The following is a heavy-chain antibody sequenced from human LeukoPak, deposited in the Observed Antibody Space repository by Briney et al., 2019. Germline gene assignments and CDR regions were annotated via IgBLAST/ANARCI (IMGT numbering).Heavy chain of an antibody. CDR1: GSTFTDYN. J-gene: IGHJ4*02. CDR3: ARDIIGDRLVYLVH. D-gene: IGHD6-19*01. Sequence: AASVKVSCKASGSTFTDYNMQWVRQAPGQGLEWMGWINANSGVTEYAQKFQGRVTVTRDTSISTAYMELTRLTSDDTAVYYCARDIIGDRLVYLVHWGLGTRSPSP. V-gene: IGHV1-2*02. CDR2: INANSGVT.